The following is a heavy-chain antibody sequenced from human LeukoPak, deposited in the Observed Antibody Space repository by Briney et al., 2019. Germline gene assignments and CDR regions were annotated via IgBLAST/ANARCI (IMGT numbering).Heavy chain of an antibody. CDR3: ARDCGHDILTGPSSSYYYYYGMDV. D-gene: IGHD3-9*01. J-gene: IGHJ6*02. CDR1: GGSISSSSYY. CDR2: IYYSGST. Sequence: SETLSLTCTVSGGSISSSSYYWGWIRQPPGKGLEWIGSIYYSGSTYYNPSLKSRVTISVDTSKNQFSPKLSSVTAADTAVYYCARDCGHDILTGPSSSYYYYYGMDVWGQGTTVTVSS. V-gene: IGHV4-39*07.